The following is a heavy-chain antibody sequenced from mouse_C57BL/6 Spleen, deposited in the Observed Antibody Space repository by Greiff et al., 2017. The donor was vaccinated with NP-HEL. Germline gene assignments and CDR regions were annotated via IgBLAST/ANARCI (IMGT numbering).Heavy chain of an antibody. D-gene: IGHD1-1*01. CDR2: IYIGNGYT. CDR1: GYTFTSYG. Sequence: VQLQQSGAELVRPGSSVKMSCKTSGYTFTSYGINWVKQRPGQGLEWIGYIYIGNGYTEYNEKFKGKATLTSDTSSRTAYMQLSSLTSEDSAIYFCARPLNYYGSSLYYFDYWGQGTTLTVSS. V-gene: IGHV1-58*01. CDR3: ARPLNYYGSSLYYFDY. J-gene: IGHJ2*01.